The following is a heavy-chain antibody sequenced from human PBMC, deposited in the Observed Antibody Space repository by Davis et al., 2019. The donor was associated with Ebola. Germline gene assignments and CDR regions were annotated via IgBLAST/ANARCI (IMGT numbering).Heavy chain of an antibody. J-gene: IGHJ4*02. Sequence: ASVKVSCKASGDTFTGYYMHWVRQAPGQGLEWMGRINPNSGGTNYAQKFQGRVTMTRDTSISTAYMELSRLRSDDTAVYYCAREGSVAGIELDYWGQGTLVTVSS. V-gene: IGHV1-2*06. CDR1: GDTFTGYY. CDR2: INPNSGGT. D-gene: IGHD6-19*01. CDR3: AREGSVAGIELDY.